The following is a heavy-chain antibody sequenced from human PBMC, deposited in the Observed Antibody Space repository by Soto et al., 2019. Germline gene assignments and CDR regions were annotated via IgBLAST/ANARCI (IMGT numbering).Heavy chain of an antibody. CDR2: IIPNFGTT. CDR3: ARVVGGEATMRY. CDR1: GGSFSNFV. Sequence: QVQLVQSGAEVKKPGSSVKVSCKASGGSFSNFVISWVRQAPGQGLEWMGGIIPNFGTTNYAQKFQGKVTMTADETTRTAYLELSGLTSEDTSVYSCARVVGGEATMRYWDQGTLLTVSS. J-gene: IGHJ4*02. D-gene: IGHD5-12*01. V-gene: IGHV1-69*01.